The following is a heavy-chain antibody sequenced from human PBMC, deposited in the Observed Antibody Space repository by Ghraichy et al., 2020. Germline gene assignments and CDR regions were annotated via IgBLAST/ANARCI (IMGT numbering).Heavy chain of an antibody. CDR1: GGTFSSYA. D-gene: IGHD2-21*02. CDR2: IIPILGIA. V-gene: IGHV1-69*04. CDR3: ASCGGDCGEGFDP. J-gene: IGHJ5*02. Sequence: SVKVSCKASGGTFSSYAISWVRQAPGQGLEWMGRIIPILGIANYAQKFQGRVTITADKSTSTAYMELSSLRSEDTAVYYCASCGGDCGEGFDPWGQGTLVTVSS.